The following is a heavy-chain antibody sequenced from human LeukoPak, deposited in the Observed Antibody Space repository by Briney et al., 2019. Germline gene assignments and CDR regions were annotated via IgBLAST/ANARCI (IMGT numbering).Heavy chain of an antibody. CDR3: AKGVVRAGYFDY. J-gene: IGHJ4*02. V-gene: IGHV3-30*02. Sequence: GGSLRLSCAASGFTFSSYGMHWVRQAPGKGLEWVAFIRYDGSNKYYADSVKGRFTTSRDNSKNTLYLQMNSLRAEDTAVYYCAKGVVRAGYFDYWGQGTLVTVSS. CDR2: IRYDGSNK. CDR1: GFTFSSYG. D-gene: IGHD6-13*01.